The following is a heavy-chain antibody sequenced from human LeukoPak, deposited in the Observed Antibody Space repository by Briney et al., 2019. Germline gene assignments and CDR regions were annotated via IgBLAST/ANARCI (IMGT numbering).Heavy chain of an antibody. CDR2: IKQDGSEK. CDR1: GLTFSSYW. V-gene: IGHV3-7*01. CDR3: ARVSRDYYYYYGMDV. J-gene: IGHJ6*02. Sequence: PGGSLRLSCAASGLTFSSYWMSCVRQAPGKGLAWVANIKQDGSEKYYVDSVKGRFTISRDNAKNSLYLQMNSLRAEDTAVYYCARVSRDYYYYYGMDVWGQGTTVTVSS.